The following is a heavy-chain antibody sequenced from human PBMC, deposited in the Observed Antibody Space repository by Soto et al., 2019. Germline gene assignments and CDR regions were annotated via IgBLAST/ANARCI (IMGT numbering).Heavy chain of an antibody. Sequence: GGSLRLSCVASGFTFSSYWMSWVRQAPGKGLEWVANIKQDGSEKYYVDSVKDRFTISRDNAKNSLYLQMNSLRAEDPAVYYCARVYPGSGWPYHYYGMDVWGQGTTVTVSS. J-gene: IGHJ6*02. CDR1: GFTFSSYW. D-gene: IGHD6-19*01. CDR2: IKQDGSEK. V-gene: IGHV3-7*04. CDR3: ARVYPGSGWPYHYYGMDV.